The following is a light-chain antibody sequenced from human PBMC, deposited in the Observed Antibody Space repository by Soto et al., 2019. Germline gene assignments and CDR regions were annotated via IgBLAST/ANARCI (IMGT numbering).Light chain of an antibody. Sequence: DNQMTQSPSTLSASLGDRVTITCRASQSIGSWLAWYKQTPGEAPKLLIYKASSLESGVPSRFSGSGSGTEFTLTISSLQPDDVATYYCQQYNSYPSTFGQGTKLDIK. J-gene: IGKJ2*01. CDR2: KAS. CDR1: QSIGSW. CDR3: QQYNSYPST. V-gene: IGKV1-5*03.